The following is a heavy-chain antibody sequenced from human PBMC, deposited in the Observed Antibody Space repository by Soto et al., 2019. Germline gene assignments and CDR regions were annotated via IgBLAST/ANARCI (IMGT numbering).Heavy chain of an antibody. J-gene: IGHJ3*02. CDR3: ARDRSGSGWFNAFDI. CDR1: GDSVFSSTAA. V-gene: IGHV6-1*01. CDR2: TYYRSKWYN. D-gene: IGHD6-19*01. Sequence: SQTLSLTCALSGDSVFSSTAAWNWIRQSPSRGLEWLGRTYYRSKWYNDYAVSVKSRITINPDTSKHQFSLQLNSVTPEDTAVYYCARDRSGSGWFNAFDIWGHGTMVTVSS.